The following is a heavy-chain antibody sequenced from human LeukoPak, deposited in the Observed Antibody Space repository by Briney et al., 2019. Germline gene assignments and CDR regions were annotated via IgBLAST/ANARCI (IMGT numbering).Heavy chain of an antibody. Sequence: SETLSLTCTVSGGSISSYYWSWIRQPPGKGLEWIGYIYYSGSTNYNPSLKSRVTISVDTSKNQFSLKLSSVTAADTAVYYCARGQLRLNPGIAYWGQGTLVTVSS. CDR2: IYYSGST. V-gene: IGHV4-59*08. CDR1: GGSISSYY. J-gene: IGHJ4*02. CDR3: ARGQLRLNPGIAY. D-gene: IGHD1-14*01.